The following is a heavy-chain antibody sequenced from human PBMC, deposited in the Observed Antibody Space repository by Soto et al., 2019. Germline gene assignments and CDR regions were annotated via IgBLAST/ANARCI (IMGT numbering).Heavy chain of an antibody. D-gene: IGHD6-13*01. V-gene: IGHV1-69*01. CDR1: GGTFSSYA. J-gene: IGHJ6*02. CDR2: IIPIFGTA. Sequence: QVQLVQSGAEVKKPGSSVKVSCKASGGTFSSYAISWVRQAPGQGLECMGGIIPIFGTANYAQKFQGRVTVTADESTSTAYTELSSLRSEDTVVYYCARDSGEQQLSVMEVWCQGTTVTASS. CDR3: ARDSGEQQLSVMEV.